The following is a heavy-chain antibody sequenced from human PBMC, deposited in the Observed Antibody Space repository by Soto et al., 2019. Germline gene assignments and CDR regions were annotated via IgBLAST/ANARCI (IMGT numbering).Heavy chain of an antibody. Sequence: EVQLLESGGGLVQPGGSLRLSCAASGFTYSSYAMSWVRQAPGKGLEWVSSSSGNGDEIYHADSVRGRFTISRDNSKNMLYLQMNTLRAEDTAVYYCAKGWLYGAGMGVWGQGITVTVSS. D-gene: IGHD3-22*01. CDR2: SSGNGDEI. CDR3: AKGWLYGAGMGV. CDR1: GFTYSSYA. V-gene: IGHV3-23*01. J-gene: IGHJ6*02.